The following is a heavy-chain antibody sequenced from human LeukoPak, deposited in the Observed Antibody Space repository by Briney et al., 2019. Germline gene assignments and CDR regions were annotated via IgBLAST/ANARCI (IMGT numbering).Heavy chain of an antibody. J-gene: IGHJ4*02. D-gene: IGHD6-13*01. CDR3: AARPYSSSWYAPYYFAC. CDR2: IIPIFGTA. CDR1: GGTFSSYS. V-gene: IGHV1-69*13. Sequence: ASVKVSCKASGGTFSSYSMSWVRQAPGQGLEWMGGIIPIFGTANYAQKFQGRVTITADESTSTAYMGLSSLRSEDTAVYYCAARPYSSSWYAPYYFACWGQGTLVTVSS.